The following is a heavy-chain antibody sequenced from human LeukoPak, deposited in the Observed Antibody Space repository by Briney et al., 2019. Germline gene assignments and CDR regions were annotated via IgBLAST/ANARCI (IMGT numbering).Heavy chain of an antibody. V-gene: IGHV4-4*02. CDR2: IYHSGST. J-gene: IGHJ4*02. D-gene: IGHD6-19*01. CDR3: ARVAVARLAYFDY. Sequence: SGTLSLTCAVSGGSISSSYWRSWVRQPPGKGLEWIGEIYHSGSTNYNPSLKSRVTISVDKSKNQFSLKLSSVTAADTAMYYCARVAVARLAYFDYWGQGTLVTVSS. CDR1: GGSISSSYW.